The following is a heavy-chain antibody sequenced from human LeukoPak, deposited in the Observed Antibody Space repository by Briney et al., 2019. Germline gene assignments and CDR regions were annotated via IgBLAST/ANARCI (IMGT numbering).Heavy chain of an antibody. CDR2: IYYSGST. Sequence: KVSETLSLTCTVSGGSISSSSYYWGWIRQPPGKGLEWIGSIYYSGSTYYNPSLKSRVTISVDTSKNQFSLKLSSVTAADTAVYYCARDYSSGDRSYFDLWGRGTLVTVSS. J-gene: IGHJ2*01. V-gene: IGHV4-39*07. D-gene: IGHD6-19*01. CDR1: GGSISSSSYY. CDR3: ARDYSSGDRSYFDL.